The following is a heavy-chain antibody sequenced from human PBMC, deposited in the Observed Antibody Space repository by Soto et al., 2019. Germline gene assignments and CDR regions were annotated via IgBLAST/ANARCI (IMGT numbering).Heavy chain of an antibody. V-gene: IGHV1-46*03. Sequence: QVQLVQSGAEVKKPGASVKVSCKASGYTFTSYYMHWVRQAPGQGLEWMGIINPSGGSTSYAQKFQGRVTMTRDTSTSTVYMELSSLRSEDTAVYYCARDRPKYQLLSYYYYGMDVWGQGTTVTVSS. D-gene: IGHD2-2*01. CDR3: ARDRPKYQLLSYYYYGMDV. CDR1: GYTFTSYY. J-gene: IGHJ6*02. CDR2: INPSGGST.